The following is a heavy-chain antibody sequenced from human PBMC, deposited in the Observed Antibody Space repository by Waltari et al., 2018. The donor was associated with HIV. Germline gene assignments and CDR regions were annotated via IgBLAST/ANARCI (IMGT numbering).Heavy chain of an antibody. J-gene: IGHJ4*02. CDR3: ARGRGYGSGSDY. CDR2: INHSGST. Sequence: QVQLQQWGAGLLKPSEPLSLPCAVYGGSFSGYYWSWIRQPPGKGLEWSGEINHSGSTNYNPSLKSRVTISVDTSKNQFSLKLSSVTAADTAVYYCARGRGYGSGSDYWGQGTLVTVSS. D-gene: IGHD3-10*01. V-gene: IGHV4-34*01. CDR1: GGSFSGYY.